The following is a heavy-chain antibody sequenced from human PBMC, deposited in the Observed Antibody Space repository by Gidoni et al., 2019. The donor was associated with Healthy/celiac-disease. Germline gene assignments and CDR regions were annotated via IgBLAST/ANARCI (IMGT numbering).Heavy chain of an antibody. CDR3: AKGTKEWLRFVY. CDR2: ISYDGSNK. CDR1: GFTFSSYG. V-gene: IGHV3-30*18. D-gene: IGHD5-12*01. Sequence: QVPLVESGGGVVQPGRSLRLSCATSGFTFSSYGTHWVRQAPGKGSEWVAVISYDGSNKYYADSVKGRFTISRDNSKNTLYLQMNSLGAEDTAVYYCAKGTKEWLRFVYWGQGTLVTVSS. J-gene: IGHJ4*02.